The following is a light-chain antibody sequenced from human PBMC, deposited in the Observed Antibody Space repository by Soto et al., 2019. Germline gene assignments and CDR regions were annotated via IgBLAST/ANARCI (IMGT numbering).Light chain of an antibody. CDR3: QQYFSSPWA. CDR2: GAS. V-gene: IGKV3-20*01. CDR1: QSVTNSF. J-gene: IGKJ1*01. Sequence: EIVLAQSPGTLSLSPGERATLSCRASQSVTNSFLAWYQQKPGQAPRLLIYGASRRATGIPDRFTGSGSGTDFTLTISRLEPEDFAVYYCQQYFSSPWAFGHGTKVEI.